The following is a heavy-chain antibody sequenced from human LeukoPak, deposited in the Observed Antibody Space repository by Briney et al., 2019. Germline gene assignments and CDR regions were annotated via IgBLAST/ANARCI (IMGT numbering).Heavy chain of an antibody. V-gene: IGHV3-11*01. CDR3: ARVLRYCSGGNCYSGGLGYMDV. Sequence: GGSLRLSCAASGFTFSDYNMRWIRQAPGEGLEWVSSISRSGSTKYYADSVKGRFTISRDNAKNPLFLQMNSLRAEDTAVYYCARVLRYCSGGNCYSGGLGYMDVWGKGTTVTISS. D-gene: IGHD2-15*01. CDR1: GFTFSDYN. J-gene: IGHJ6*03. CDR2: ISRSGSTK.